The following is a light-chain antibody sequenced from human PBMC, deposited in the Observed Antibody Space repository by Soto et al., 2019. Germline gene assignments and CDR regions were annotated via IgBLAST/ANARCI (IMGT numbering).Light chain of an antibody. CDR2: GAS. V-gene: IGKV3-20*01. CDR1: QSISSTY. J-gene: IGKJ1*01. CDR3: QQYGTSPRT. Sequence: EIVLTQSPGTQSLSPGERATLSGRVSQSISSTYLAWYQQKPGQAPRLLIYGASSRATDIPDRFSGSGSGTDFTLTISRLEPEDFAVYYCQQYGTSPRTFGQGTKVEIK.